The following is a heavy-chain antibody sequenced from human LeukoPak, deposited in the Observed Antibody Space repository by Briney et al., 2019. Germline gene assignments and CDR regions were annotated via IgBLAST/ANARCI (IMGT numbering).Heavy chain of an antibody. Sequence: GGSLRLSCAVSGITLSNYGMSWVRQAPGKGLEWVAGISDSGGSTNYADSVKGRFTISRDNPKNTLYLQMNSLRAEDTAVYFCAKRGIVIRAVIVVGFHKEAYYFDYWGQGTLVTVSS. J-gene: IGHJ4*02. D-gene: IGHD2-15*01. CDR3: AKRGIVIRAVIVVGFHKEAYYFDY. V-gene: IGHV3-23*01. CDR1: GITLSNYG. CDR2: ISDSGGST.